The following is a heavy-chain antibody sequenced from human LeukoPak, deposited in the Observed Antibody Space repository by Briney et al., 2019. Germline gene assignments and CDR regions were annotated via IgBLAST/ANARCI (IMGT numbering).Heavy chain of an antibody. CDR1: GYTLTELS. D-gene: IGHD3-22*01. CDR3: ASNPTDRYYDSSGYSHDRYYYYGMDV. CDR2: FDPEDGET. J-gene: IGHJ6*02. V-gene: IGHV1-24*01. Sequence: ASVKVSCKVSGYTLTELSMHWVRQAPGKGLEWMGGFDPEDGETIYAQKFQGRVTMTEDTSTDTAYMELSSLRSEDTAVYYCASNPTDRYYDSSGYSHDRYYYYGMDVWGQGTTVTVSS.